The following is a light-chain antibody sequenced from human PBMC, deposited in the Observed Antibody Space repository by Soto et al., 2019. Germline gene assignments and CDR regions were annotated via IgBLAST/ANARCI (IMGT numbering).Light chain of an antibody. CDR2: EVS. V-gene: IGLV2-14*01. CDR3: TSYTTRSTVA. Sequence: QSALTQPASVSGSPGQSITISCTGTSSDVGAYNYVSWYQQHPSKAPKLLIYEVSNRPSGVSNRFSGSKSGNTASLTISGLQAVDEADYYCTSYTTRSTVAFGGGTKLTVL. J-gene: IGLJ2*01. CDR1: SSDVGAYNY.